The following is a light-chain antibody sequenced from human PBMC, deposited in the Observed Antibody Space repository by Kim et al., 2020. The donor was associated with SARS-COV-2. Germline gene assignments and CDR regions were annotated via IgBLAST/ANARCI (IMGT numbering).Light chain of an antibody. J-gene: IGKJ1*01. CDR3: QQRSNWPWT. Sequence: SLSPGDRASLSCRASQSVGNYLAWYQHKPGQAPRLLIHDASNRATGIPARFSGSGSGTDFTLTISSLAPEDFAVYYCQQRSNWPWTFGQGTKLEI. CDR1: QSVGNY. V-gene: IGKV3-11*01. CDR2: DAS.